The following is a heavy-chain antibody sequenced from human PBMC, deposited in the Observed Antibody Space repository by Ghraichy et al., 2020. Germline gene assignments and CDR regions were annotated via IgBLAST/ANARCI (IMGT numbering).Heavy chain of an antibody. Sequence: GGSLRLSCTASGFIFSNYAMSWVRQAPGKGLEWVSGISGSDGRTYYSDSVKGRFTSSRDNSKNTLYLQMNSLRAEDTAVYHCAKVRCGGAGCYYSGGYGMDVWGQGTTVTVSS. CDR2: ISGSDGRT. D-gene: IGHD2-21*01. CDR3: AKVRCGGAGCYYSGGYGMDV. V-gene: IGHV3-23*01. J-gene: IGHJ6*02. CDR1: GFIFSNYA.